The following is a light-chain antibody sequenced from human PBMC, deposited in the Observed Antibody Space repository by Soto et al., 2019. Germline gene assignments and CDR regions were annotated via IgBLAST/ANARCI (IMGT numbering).Light chain of an antibody. Sequence: DIQMTQSTSTLSASVGDRVTITCRASQSISSWLAWYQQKPGKAPNLLIYKASSLQSGVPSRFSGSGSGTEFTLTISGLQPDDFATYYCQQYNSYPYTFVQGTKLEI. CDR3: QQYNSYPYT. J-gene: IGKJ2*01. V-gene: IGKV1-5*03. CDR2: KAS. CDR1: QSISSW.